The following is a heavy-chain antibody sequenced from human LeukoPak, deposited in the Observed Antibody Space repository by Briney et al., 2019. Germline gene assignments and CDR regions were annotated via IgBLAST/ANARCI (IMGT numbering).Heavy chain of an antibody. J-gene: IGHJ5*02. V-gene: IGHV3-74*01. Sequence: GGSLRLSCVASGFTFSSYWMHWVRQDPRKGLVWVSRINSDVSSTTYADSVRGRFTISRDNAKNTLYLQMNSLRAADTAVYYCARGVGGDSRFDPWGQGTLVTVSS. CDR1: GFTFSSYW. CDR2: INSDVSST. CDR3: ARGVGGDSRFDP. D-gene: IGHD1-26*01.